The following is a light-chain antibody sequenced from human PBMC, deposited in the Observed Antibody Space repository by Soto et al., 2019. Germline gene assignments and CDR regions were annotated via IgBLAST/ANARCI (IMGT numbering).Light chain of an antibody. CDR1: SSDVGGYNY. Sequence: QSVLTQPASVSGSRGQSITISCTGTSSDVGGYNYVSWYQQHPDKAPKLMIYEVSTRPSGVSHRFSGSKSGNTASLTISGHHAEDEADYYFFSYTTSSTLVFGGGTKLTVL. CDR3: FSYTTSSTLV. CDR2: EVS. J-gene: IGLJ3*02. V-gene: IGLV2-14*01.